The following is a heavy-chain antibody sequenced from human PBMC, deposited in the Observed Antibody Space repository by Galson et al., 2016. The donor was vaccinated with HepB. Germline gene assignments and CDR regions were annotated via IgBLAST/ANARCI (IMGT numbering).Heavy chain of an antibody. Sequence: SLRLSCAASGFTFSRYAMSWVRQAPGKGLEWVSVIYSGGSTYYADSVKGRFTISRDNSKNTLYLQMNSLRAEDTAVYYCARDRGYYDSSGYLNWFDPWGQGTLVTVSS. CDR1: GFTFSRYA. V-gene: IGHV3-66*01. J-gene: IGHJ5*02. D-gene: IGHD3-22*01. CDR2: IYSGGST. CDR3: ARDRGYYDSSGYLNWFDP.